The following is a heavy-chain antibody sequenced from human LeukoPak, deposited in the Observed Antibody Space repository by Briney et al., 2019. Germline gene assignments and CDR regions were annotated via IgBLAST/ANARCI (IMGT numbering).Heavy chain of an antibody. D-gene: IGHD4-17*01. Sequence: ASVKVSCKASGYTFTSYGISWVRQAPGQGLEWMGWISAYNGNTNYAQKLQGRVTMTTDTSTSTAYMELRSLRSDDTAVYYCARYMTTVTYNWFDPWGQGTLVTVSS. CDR3: ARYMTTVTYNWFDP. CDR2: ISAYNGNT. V-gene: IGHV1-18*01. CDR1: GYTFTSYG. J-gene: IGHJ5*02.